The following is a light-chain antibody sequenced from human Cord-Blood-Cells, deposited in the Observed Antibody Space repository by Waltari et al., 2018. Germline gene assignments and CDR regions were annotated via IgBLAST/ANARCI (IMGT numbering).Light chain of an antibody. V-gene: IGLV2-14*01. CDR2: DVS. CDR3: SSYTSSSTLV. CDR1: SSDVGGYNY. Sequence: QSALTQPASVSGSPGQSITISCTGTSSDVGGYNYVSWYQQHPGKAPKLTIYDVSNRPSGVFNRCSCARSGTTSSLTISGLQDEDEAYYYCSSYTSSSTLVFGGGTKLTVL. J-gene: IGLJ2*01.